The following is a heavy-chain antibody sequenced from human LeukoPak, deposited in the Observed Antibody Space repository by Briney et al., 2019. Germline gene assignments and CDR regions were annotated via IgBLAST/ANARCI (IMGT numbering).Heavy chain of an antibody. J-gene: IGHJ4*02. V-gene: IGHV3-21*01. CDR1: GFTFSSYT. Sequence: PGGSLRLSCAASGFTFSSYTMNWVRQAPGKGLEWASSISSGSTYIYYADSVKGRFTISRDNAKNSVYLQMNSLRVEDTAVYYCARAEYNWNLLPDYWGQGTLVTVSS. CDR2: ISSGSTYI. CDR3: ARAEYNWNLLPDY. D-gene: IGHD1-7*01.